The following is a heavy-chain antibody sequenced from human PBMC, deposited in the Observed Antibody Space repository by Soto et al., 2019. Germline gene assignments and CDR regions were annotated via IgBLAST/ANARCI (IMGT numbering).Heavy chain of an antibody. CDR3: ARAEDTAMVDY. CDR1: GFTFCSSA. Sequence: GRSPKLSCAASGFTFCSSAIPWARQAPGKGLEWVAVISYDGSNKYYADSVKGRFTISRDNSKNTLYLQMNSLRAEDTAVYYCARAEDTAMVDYWGQGTLVTVSS. D-gene: IGHD5-18*01. V-gene: IGHV3-30-3*01. CDR2: ISYDGSNK. J-gene: IGHJ4*02.